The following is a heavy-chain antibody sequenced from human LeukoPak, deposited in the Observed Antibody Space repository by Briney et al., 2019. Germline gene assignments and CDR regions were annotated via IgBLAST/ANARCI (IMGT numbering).Heavy chain of an antibody. CDR2: IYYSGST. CDR1: GGSISSSSYY. D-gene: IGHD6-13*01. V-gene: IGHV4-61*01. Sequence: SETLSLTCTVSGGSISSSSYYWSWIRQPPGKGLEWIGYIYYSGSTNYNPSLKSRVTISVDTSKNQFSLKLSSVTAADTAVYYCAREFGPYSSSWSGPHNWFDPWGQGTLVTVSS. J-gene: IGHJ5*02. CDR3: AREFGPYSSSWSGPHNWFDP.